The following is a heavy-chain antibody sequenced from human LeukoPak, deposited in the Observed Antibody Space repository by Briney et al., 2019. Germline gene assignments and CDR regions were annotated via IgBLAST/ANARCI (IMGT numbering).Heavy chain of an antibody. J-gene: IGHJ5*02. CDR3: ARDRAGTQAWVEFDP. Sequence: GGSLRLSCAASGFTVSQDYMSWVRQAPGRGLEWVSLIYADGTTHYADSVKGRFTISRDNSKNTVYLQMNSVRPEDTAVYYCARDRAGTQAWVEFDPWGQGTLVTVSS. CDR2: IYADGTT. V-gene: IGHV3-66*02. D-gene: IGHD3-10*01. CDR1: GFTVSQDY.